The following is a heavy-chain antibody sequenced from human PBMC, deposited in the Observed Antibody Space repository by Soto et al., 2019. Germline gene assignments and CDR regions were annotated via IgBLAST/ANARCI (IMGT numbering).Heavy chain of an antibody. V-gene: IGHV1-18*01. Sequence: QVQLVQSGAEVKKPGASVKVSCKASGYTFTSYGISWVRQAPGQGLEWMGWISAYNGNTNYAQKLQGRVTMTADTTTSTAYMELRTLRSDDTAVYYCARSLSPYGSGSRRFDPWGQGTLVTVSS. CDR3: ARSLSPYGSGSRRFDP. J-gene: IGHJ5*02. D-gene: IGHD3-10*01. CDR2: ISAYNGNT. CDR1: GYTFTSYG.